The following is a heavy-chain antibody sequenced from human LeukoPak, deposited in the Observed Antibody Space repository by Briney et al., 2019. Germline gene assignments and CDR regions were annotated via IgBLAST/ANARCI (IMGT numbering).Heavy chain of an antibody. V-gene: IGHV3-33*01. CDR3: ASDGIAVDRGIGYFDY. CDR1: GFTFRSYG. D-gene: IGHD6-13*01. J-gene: IGHJ4*02. CDR2: IWYDGSNK. Sequence: GGSLRLSCAASGFTFRSYGMHWVRQAPGKGLEWVAVIWYDGSNKYYADSVKGRFTISRDNSENTLYLQMNSLRAEDTALYYCASDGIAVDRGIGYFDYWGQETLVTVSS.